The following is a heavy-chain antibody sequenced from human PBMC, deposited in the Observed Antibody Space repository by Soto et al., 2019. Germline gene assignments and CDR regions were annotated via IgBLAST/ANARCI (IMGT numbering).Heavy chain of an antibody. CDR1: GGSISSSSYY. CDR3: ARSRSGSYTYDAFDI. CDR2: IFYSGTT. V-gene: IGHV4-39*01. D-gene: IGHD1-26*01. Sequence: SETLSLTCSVSGGSISSSSYYWGWIRQPPGKGLEWIGSIFYSGTTYYKPSPKSRVTISGDTSKNQFSLKLSSVTAADTAVYYCARSRSGSYTYDAFDIWGQGTMVTVSS. J-gene: IGHJ3*02.